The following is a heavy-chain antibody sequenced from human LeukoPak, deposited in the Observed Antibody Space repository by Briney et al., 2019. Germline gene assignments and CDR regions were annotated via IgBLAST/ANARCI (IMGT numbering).Heavy chain of an antibody. J-gene: IGHJ6*02. Sequence: GGSLRLSCAASAFTFSSYEMNWVRQAPGKGLEWVSYISSSGSTIYYADSVKGRFTISRDNAKNSLYLQMNSLRAEDTAVYYCARDQGIEIYGGNPYYYYYYGMDVWGQGTTVTVSS. CDR3: ARDQGIEIYGGNPYYYYYYGMDV. CDR2: ISSSGSTI. V-gene: IGHV3-48*03. D-gene: IGHD4-23*01. CDR1: AFTFSSYE.